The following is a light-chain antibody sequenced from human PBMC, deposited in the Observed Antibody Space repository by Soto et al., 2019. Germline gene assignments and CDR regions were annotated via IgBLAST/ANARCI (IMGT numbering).Light chain of an antibody. CDR2: GAS. Sequence: EIVLTQSPDILSLSPGDRATLSCRASQSVTSDFLVWYQQKPGQAPRLLIYGASNRATGIPARFSGSGSGTDFTLTISSLEPEDFAVYYCQQRSNWPGGTFGQGTKLEIK. CDR3: QQRSNWPGGT. V-gene: IGKV3-11*01. CDR1: QSVTSD. J-gene: IGKJ2*02.